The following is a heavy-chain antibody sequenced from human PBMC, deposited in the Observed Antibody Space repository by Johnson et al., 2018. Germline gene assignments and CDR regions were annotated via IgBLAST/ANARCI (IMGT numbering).Heavy chain of an antibody. CDR1: GGTFSSYG. V-gene: IGHV1-69*01. CDR3: ARGSTTGHDYSMGV. D-gene: IGHD1-7*01. Sequence: QVQLVESGAEVKKPGSSVKVSCKASGGTFSSYGINWVRRAPGQGLEWMGGIIPIFGPPNYAQKFQGRVTITADESTSTAYMERGSLRSEDTAVYFCARGSTTGHDYSMGVGGHGTTVTVSS. J-gene: IGHJ6*02. CDR2: IIPIFGPP.